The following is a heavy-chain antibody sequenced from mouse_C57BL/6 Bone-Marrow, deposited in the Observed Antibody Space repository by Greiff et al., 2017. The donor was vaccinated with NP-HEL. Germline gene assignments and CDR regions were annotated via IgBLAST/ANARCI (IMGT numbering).Heavy chain of an antibody. D-gene: IGHD1-1*01. CDR3: ARYLPTVVAPYWYFDV. CDR2: IYPRSGNT. V-gene: IGHV1-81*01. J-gene: IGHJ1*03. CDR1: GYTFTSYG. Sequence: QVQLQQSGAELARPGASVKLSCKASGYTFTSYGISWVKQRTGQGLEWIGEIYPRSGNTYYNEKFKGKATLTADKSSSTAYMELRSLTSEDSAVYFCARYLPTVVAPYWYFDVWGTGTTVTVSS.